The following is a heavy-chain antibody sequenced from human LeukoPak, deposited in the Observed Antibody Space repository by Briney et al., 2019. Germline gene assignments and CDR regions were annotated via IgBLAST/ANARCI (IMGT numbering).Heavy chain of an antibody. J-gene: IGHJ3*02. CDR1: GFTFSSYA. V-gene: IGHV3-23*01. Sequence: GGSLRLSCAASGFTFSSYAMSWVRQAPGKGLEWVSAISGSGGSTYYADSVKGRFTISRDNSKNTLYLQTNSLRAEDTAVYYCAKDPNPSSGYYLDAFDIWGQGTMVTVSS. CDR2: ISGSGGST. D-gene: IGHD3-22*01. CDR3: AKDPNPSSGYYLDAFDI.